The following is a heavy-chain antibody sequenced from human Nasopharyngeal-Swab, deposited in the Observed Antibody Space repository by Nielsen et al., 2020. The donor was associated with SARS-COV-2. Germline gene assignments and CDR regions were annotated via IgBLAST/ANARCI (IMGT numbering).Heavy chain of an antibody. D-gene: IGHD1-1*01. J-gene: IGHJ5*02. CDR1: GFTVSSNY. V-gene: IGHV3-66*01. Sequence: GESLKISCAASGFTVSSNYMSWVRQAPGKGLEWVSDIYSGGSTYYADSVKGRFTISRDNSKNTLYLQMNSLRAEDTAVYYCARDGTGTTRKNGWFDPWGQGTLVTVSS. CDR3: ARDGTGTTRKNGWFDP. CDR2: IYSGGST.